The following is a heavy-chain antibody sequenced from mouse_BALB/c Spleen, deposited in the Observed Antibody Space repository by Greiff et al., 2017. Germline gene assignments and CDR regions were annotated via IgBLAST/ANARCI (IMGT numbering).Heavy chain of an antibody. CDR3: ARNIYGNYFDY. J-gene: IGHJ2*01. Sequence: EVQLQQSGPGLVKPSQSLSLTCTVTGYSITSDYAWNWIRQFPGNKLEWMGYISYSGSTSYNPSLKSRISITRDTSKNQFFLQLNSVTTEDTATYFSARNIYGNYFDYWGQGTTLTVAS. CDR1: GYSITSDYA. CDR2: ISYSGST. V-gene: IGHV3-2*02. D-gene: IGHD2-1*01.